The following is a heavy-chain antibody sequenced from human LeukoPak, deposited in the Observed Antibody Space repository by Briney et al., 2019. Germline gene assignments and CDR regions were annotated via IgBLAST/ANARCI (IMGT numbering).Heavy chain of an antibody. CDR1: GFTFSDYY. J-gene: IGHJ6*03. D-gene: IGHD6-6*01. CDR3: ARTPYSSSSWTRHMGV. CDR2: IVRSGSTI. V-gene: IGHV3-11*01. Sequence: ESGGSLRLSCAASGFTFSDYYMNWIRQAPGKGLEWVSYIVRSGSTIYYADSVKGRFTISRDNAKNSLYLQMNSLRAEDTAVYYCARTPYSSSSWTRHMGVWGKGTTVIVSS.